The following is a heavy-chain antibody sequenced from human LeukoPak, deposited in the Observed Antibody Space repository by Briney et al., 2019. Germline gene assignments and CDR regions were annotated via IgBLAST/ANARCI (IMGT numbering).Heavy chain of an antibody. V-gene: IGHV1-46*01. CDR1: GYTFTSYC. CDR3: ASRGVVTADGYKSPLLDY. CDR2: INPSGGST. J-gene: IGHJ4*02. Sequence: GASVKVSCKASGYTFTSYCMHWVRQAPGQGLEWMGIINPSGGSTSYAQKFQGRVTMTRDTSTSTVYMELSSLRSEDTAVYYCASRGVVTADGYKSPLLDYWGQGTLVTVSS. D-gene: IGHD2-21*02.